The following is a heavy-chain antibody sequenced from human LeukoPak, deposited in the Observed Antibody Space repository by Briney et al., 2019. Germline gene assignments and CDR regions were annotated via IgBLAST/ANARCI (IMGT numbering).Heavy chain of an antibody. D-gene: IGHD6-19*01. CDR3: AKDSSVAGVKDWFDT. V-gene: IGHV3-23*01. CDR1: GFIFSSYA. Sequence: PGGSLRLSCVASGFIFSSYAMSWVRQAPGKGLEWVSSISGSGGSTYYADSVKGRFTISRDNSKNTLYLQMNSLRAEDTAVYYCAKDSSVAGVKDWFDTWGQGTLGTVSS. CDR2: ISGSGGST. J-gene: IGHJ5*02.